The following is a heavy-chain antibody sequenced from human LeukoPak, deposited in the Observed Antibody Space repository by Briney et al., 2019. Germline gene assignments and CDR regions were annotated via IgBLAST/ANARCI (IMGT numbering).Heavy chain of an antibody. J-gene: IGHJ6*03. CDR2: INHSGST. CDR3: ARGKGYCSSTSCSWFYCYYYMDV. V-gene: IGHV4-34*01. Sequence: PSETLSLTCAVYGGSFSGYYWSWVRQPPGKGLEWIGEINHSGSTNYNPSLKSRVTISLDTSKNQFSLKLSSVTAADTAVYYCARGKGYCSSTSCSWFYCYYYMDVWGKGTTVTVSS. CDR1: GGSFSGYY. D-gene: IGHD2-2*01.